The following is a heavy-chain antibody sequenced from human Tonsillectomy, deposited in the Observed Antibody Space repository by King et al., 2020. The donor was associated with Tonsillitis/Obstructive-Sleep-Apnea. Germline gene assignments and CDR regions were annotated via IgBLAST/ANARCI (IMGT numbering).Heavy chain of an antibody. CDR2: ISVYRGHT. D-gene: IGHD3-22*01. V-gene: IGHV1-18*01. Sequence: QLVQSGPEVKKPGASVKVSCKASGYIFSNYGIAWVRQAPGQGLEWMGRISVYRGHTKYVEKFQGRVTMTRDTFTSTAYMELRSLTSDDTAVYYCARFLDSGESYYTLKFWGQGTLVTVSA. CDR3: ARFLDSGESYYTLKF. J-gene: IGHJ4*02. CDR1: GYIFSNYG.